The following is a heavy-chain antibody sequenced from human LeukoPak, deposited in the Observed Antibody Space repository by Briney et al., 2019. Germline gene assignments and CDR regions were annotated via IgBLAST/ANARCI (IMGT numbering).Heavy chain of an antibody. Sequence: PGGSLRLSCAASGFTFSSYNMNWVRQAPGKGLEWVSSISSSSSYIYYADSVKGRFTISRDNAKNSLYLQMNSLRAEDTAVFYCAREPYSSSSYYFYMDVWGKGTTVTVSS. J-gene: IGHJ6*03. D-gene: IGHD6-6*01. CDR2: ISSSSSYI. CDR1: GFTFSSYN. V-gene: IGHV3-21*01. CDR3: AREPYSSSSYYFYMDV.